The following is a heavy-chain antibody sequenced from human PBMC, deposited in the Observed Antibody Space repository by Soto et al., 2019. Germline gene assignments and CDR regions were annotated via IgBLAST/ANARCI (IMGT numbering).Heavy chain of an antibody. CDR3: ARGRGLDY. D-gene: IGHD3-10*01. Sequence: SETLSLTCAVYGGSFSGYYWSWIRQPPGKGLEWIGEINHSGSTNYNPSLKSRVTISVDTSKNQFSLKLSSVTAADTAVYYCARGRGLDYWGQGTLVTVSS. CDR1: GGSFSGYY. CDR2: INHSGST. J-gene: IGHJ4*02. V-gene: IGHV4-34*01.